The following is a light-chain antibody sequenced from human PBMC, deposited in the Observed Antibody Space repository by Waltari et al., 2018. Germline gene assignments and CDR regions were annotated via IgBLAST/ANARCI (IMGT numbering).Light chain of an antibody. J-gene: IGKJ2*01. Sequence: IQMTQSPSALSAYVGDRVTITCRASQRINTWMAWYQQRPGKAPKVLIYDVSTLESGVPSRFSGSGSGTEFTLAINNLQPEDFATYYCQQYYRYYTFGQGTKLEIK. CDR2: DVS. CDR1: QRINTW. V-gene: IGKV1-5*01. CDR3: QQYYRYYT.